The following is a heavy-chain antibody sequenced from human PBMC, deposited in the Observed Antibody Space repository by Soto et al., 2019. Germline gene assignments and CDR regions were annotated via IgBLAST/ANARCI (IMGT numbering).Heavy chain of an antibody. CDR2: INAGNGNT. J-gene: IGHJ6*02. Sequence: GGSVEVSRKGSGYTLHNYSMALVRPGPRQSLEWMGWINAGNGNTKYSQKFQGRVTITRDTSASTAYMELSSLRSEDTAVYYCARDQDTVTTYYFYGMDVWGQGTTVTVSS. V-gene: IGHV1-3*01. CDR1: GYTLHNYS. D-gene: IGHD4-17*01. CDR3: ARDQDTVTTYYFYGMDV.